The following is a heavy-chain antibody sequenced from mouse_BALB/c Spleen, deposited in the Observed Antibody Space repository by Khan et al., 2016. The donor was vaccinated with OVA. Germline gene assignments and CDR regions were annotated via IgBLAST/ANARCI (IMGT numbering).Heavy chain of an antibody. J-gene: IGHJ3*01. Sequence: EVMLVESGGDLVKPGGSLKLSCAASGFTFSTYGMSWVRQTPDKRLEWVATISSGGSYTYYPDSVKGRFTISRDNAKNTLYLQVSRLKSKDTAMYYCARLADYYNSEGFAYWGQGTLVTVSA. CDR3: ARLADYYNSEGFAY. CDR2: ISSGGSYT. V-gene: IGHV5-6*01. CDR1: GFTFSTYG. D-gene: IGHD1-1*01.